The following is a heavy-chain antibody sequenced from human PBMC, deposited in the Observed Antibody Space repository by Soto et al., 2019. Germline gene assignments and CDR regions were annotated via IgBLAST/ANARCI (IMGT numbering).Heavy chain of an antibody. D-gene: IGHD3-3*01. CDR1: GFTFSSYA. CDR3: AKTQHDFRYYDFWSGYHFAY. CDR2: ISGSGGST. Sequence: EVQLLESGGGLVQPGGSLRLSCAASGFTFSSYAMSWVRQAPGKGLEWVSAISGSGGSTYYADSVKGRFTISRDNSKNTLYLLMNSLRAEDTAVYYCAKTQHDFRYYDFWSGYHFAYWGQGTLVTVSS. J-gene: IGHJ4*02. V-gene: IGHV3-23*01.